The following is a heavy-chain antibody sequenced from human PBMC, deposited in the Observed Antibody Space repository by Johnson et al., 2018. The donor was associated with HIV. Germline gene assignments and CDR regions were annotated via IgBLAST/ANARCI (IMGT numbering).Heavy chain of an antibody. Sequence: MQLVESGGGLVKPGGYLRLSCAASGFTFSNVWMSWVRQAPGKGLEWVGRIKRKIEGEATDYAAPVKGRFTISRDDSKNTLFLQMSSLKTDDTAVYYCTTAIVIDAFDIWGQGTMVTVSS. V-gene: IGHV3-15*01. J-gene: IGHJ3*02. CDR1: GFTFSNVW. CDR2: IKRKIEGEAT. D-gene: IGHD3-16*02. CDR3: TTAIVIDAFDI.